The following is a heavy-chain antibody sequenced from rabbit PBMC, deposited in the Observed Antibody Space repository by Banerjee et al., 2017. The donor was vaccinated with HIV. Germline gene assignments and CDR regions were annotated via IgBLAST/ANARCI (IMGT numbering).Heavy chain of an antibody. J-gene: IGHJ4*01. CDR2: INIGSSGST. Sequence: QSLEESGGGLVQPEGSLTLTCKASGFDFSSNAMCWVRQAPGKGLEWIACINIGSSGSTYYASWAKGRFTNSKISSSSVALQMSSLTAADAATYFCARDFASSGWGYDLWGAGTLVTVS. D-gene: IGHD4-1*01. CDR3: ARDFASSGWGYDL. V-gene: IGHV1S40*01. CDR1: GFDFSSNA.